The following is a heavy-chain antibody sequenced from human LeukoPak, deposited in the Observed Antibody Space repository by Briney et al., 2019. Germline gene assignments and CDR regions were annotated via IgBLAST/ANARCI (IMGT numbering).Heavy chain of an antibody. J-gene: IGHJ4*02. CDR2: ISSSGYNI. V-gene: IGHV3-48*03. CDR3: ARGCSSMDCCRY. Sequence: PGGSLRLSCAASGFTFRSYDVNWVRQAPGKGLEWVSYISSSGYNIHYADSVKGRFTISRDNAKNSLYLQMNNLRAEDTAIYYCARGCSSMDCCRYWGQGALVTVSS. CDR1: GFTFRSYD. D-gene: IGHD2-2*01.